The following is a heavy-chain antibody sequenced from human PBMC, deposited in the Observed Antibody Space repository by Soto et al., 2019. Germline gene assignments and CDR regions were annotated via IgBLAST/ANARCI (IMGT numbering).Heavy chain of an antibody. Sequence: QVQLVQSGAEVKKPGSSVKVSCKASGGTFSSYTISWVRQAPGQGLEWMGRIIPSLGIANYAQKFQGRVTITADKSTSTAYMELSSLRSEDTAVYYCARELTYYYGSGSYYLPNWFDPWGQGTLVTVSS. J-gene: IGHJ5*02. CDR2: IIPSLGIA. D-gene: IGHD3-10*01. V-gene: IGHV1-69*08. CDR1: GGTFSSYT. CDR3: ARELTYYYGSGSYYLPNWFDP.